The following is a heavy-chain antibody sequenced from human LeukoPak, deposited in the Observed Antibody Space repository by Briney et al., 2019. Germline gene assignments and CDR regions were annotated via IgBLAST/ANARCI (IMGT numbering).Heavy chain of an antibody. D-gene: IGHD3-16*02. V-gene: IGHV3-48*01. J-gene: IGHJ4*02. CDR3: ATGHYRRTL. Sequence: GGSLRLSCAASGFTFSSYSMNWVRQAPGKGLEWVSYISTSSSTIYYADSVKGRFTISRDNSKNTLYLQMNSLRAEDTAVYYCATGHYRRTLGGQGTLVIVSS. CDR1: GFTFSSYS. CDR2: ISTSSSTI.